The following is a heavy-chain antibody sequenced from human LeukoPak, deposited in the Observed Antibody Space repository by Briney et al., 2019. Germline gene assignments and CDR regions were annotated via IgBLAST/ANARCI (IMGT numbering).Heavy chain of an antibody. CDR3: AKWGTENRAFDL. CDR1: GTSITSYY. Sequence: SETLSLTGTVSGTSITSYYWNGIRRAPGQGRGWIGYAHYGGIIKYNPRLKRRVTTSVPTTKKQFSLSLSSATAARTPACFSAKWGTENRAFDLWGQGGLVVVSS. D-gene: IGHD2-8*01. CDR2: AHYGGII. V-gene: IGHV4-59*08. J-gene: IGHJ4*02.